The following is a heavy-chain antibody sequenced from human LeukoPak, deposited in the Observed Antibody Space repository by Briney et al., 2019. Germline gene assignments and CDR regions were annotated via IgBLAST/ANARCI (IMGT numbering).Heavy chain of an antibody. J-gene: IGHJ2*01. CDR1: GFTFSNYW. Sequence: GGSLRLSCAASGFTFSNYWMNWVRLAPGKGLEWVANVKQDGSEKYYVASVKGRFTISRDNAKNSLYLQMNSLRAEDTAVYYCATRYFDLWGRGTLVTVSS. V-gene: IGHV3-7*01. CDR3: ATRYFDL. CDR2: VKQDGSEK.